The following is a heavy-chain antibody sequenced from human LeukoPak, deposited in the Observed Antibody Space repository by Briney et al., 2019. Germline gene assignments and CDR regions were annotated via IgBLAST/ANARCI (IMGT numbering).Heavy chain of an antibody. CDR1: GGSISSGSYY. V-gene: IGHV4-61*02. CDR2: IYTSGST. D-gene: IGHD3-10*01. CDR3: ASDYFVRSLYYYYMDV. Sequence: SETLSLTRTVSGGSISSGSYYWSWIRQPAGKGLEWIGRIYTSGSTNYNPSLKGRVTISVDTSKNQFSLKLSSVTAADTAVYYCASDYFVRSLYYYYMDVWGKGTTVTVSS. J-gene: IGHJ6*03.